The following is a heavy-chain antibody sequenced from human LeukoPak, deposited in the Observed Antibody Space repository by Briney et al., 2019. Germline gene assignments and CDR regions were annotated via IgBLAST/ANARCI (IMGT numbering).Heavy chain of an antibody. Sequence: GGSLTLSCAASGFTFNMYGMGWVRQPPGKWPEWVAAIADSGGNTYYADPVKSRRVISRDNSRNKLSLQMNSLRAEDTAVYYDAKGHNYLFLTIDARGQGNLGSVSS. V-gene: IGHV3-23*01. CDR1: GFTFNMYG. CDR3: AKGHNYLFLTIDA. CDR2: IADSGGNT. D-gene: IGHD3-10*01. J-gene: IGHJ5*02.